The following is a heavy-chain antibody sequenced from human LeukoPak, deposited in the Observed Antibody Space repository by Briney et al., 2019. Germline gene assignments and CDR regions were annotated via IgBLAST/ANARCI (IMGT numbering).Heavy chain of an antibody. Sequence: ASVKVSCKASGYTFTSYGINWVRQATGQGLEWMGWINPNSGGTNYAQKFQGRVTMTRDTSISTAYMELSRLRSDDTAVYYCARVVDYSNYDHNWFDPWGQGTLVTVSS. CDR2: INPNSGGT. J-gene: IGHJ5*02. D-gene: IGHD4-11*01. CDR3: ARVVDYSNYDHNWFDP. V-gene: IGHV1-2*02. CDR1: GYTFTSYG.